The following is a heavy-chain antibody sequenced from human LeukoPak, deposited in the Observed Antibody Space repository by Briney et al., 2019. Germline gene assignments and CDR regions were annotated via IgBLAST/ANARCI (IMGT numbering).Heavy chain of an antibody. V-gene: IGHV3-23*01. CDR2: ISGSGSST. Sequence: GASLRLSCAASGFTFSSYAMSWVRRAPGKGLEWVSVISGSGSSTYADAVKGRFTISRDNPKNTLYLQMTSLRVEDTAVYFCASAPVVGNAEAFWGQGTLVTVSS. D-gene: IGHD1-26*01. CDR1: GFTFSSYA. J-gene: IGHJ4*02. CDR3: ASAPVVGNAEAF.